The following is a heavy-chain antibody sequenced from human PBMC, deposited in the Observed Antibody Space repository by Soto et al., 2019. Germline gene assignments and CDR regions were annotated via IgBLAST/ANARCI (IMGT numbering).Heavy chain of an antibody. CDR1: GFTFSSDS. D-gene: IGHD3-10*01. J-gene: IGHJ4*02. CDR2: ISSSSSYI. Sequence: EVQLVESGGGLVKPGGSLRLSCAASGFTFSSDSMNWVRQAPGKGLEWVSSISSSSSYIYYGDSVKGRFTISRDNAKNSPYLQMNSLRAEDTAVYYCARGLQDGSGQYCDYWGQGTLVTVSS. V-gene: IGHV3-21*01. CDR3: ARGLQDGSGQYCDY.